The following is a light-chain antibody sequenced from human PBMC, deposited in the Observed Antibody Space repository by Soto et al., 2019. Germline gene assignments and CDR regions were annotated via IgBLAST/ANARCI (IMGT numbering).Light chain of an antibody. CDR3: QQRSSGPPFT. J-gene: IGKJ3*01. Sequence: DIQMTQSPSSLSASVGDRVTIACRASQSINIYLNWYQHKPGRATKLLIYGATTLHSGVPSRFSADGAGTAFNLTISGLQPEDFANYYCQQRSSGPPFTFGPGTKVDI. CDR2: GAT. V-gene: IGKV1-39*01. CDR1: QSINIY.